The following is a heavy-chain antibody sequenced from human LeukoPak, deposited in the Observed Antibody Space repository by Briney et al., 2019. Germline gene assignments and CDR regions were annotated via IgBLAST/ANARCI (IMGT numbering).Heavy chain of an antibody. CDR1: GFTFSSYL. V-gene: IGHV3-7*01. Sequence: GGSLRLSCAASGFTFSSYLMSWVRQAPGKGLERVANIKQDGSEKYYVDSVKGQFTISRDNAKNSLYLQMNSLRAEDTAVYYCARARRGYYFDYWGQGTLVTVSS. CDR2: IKQDGSEK. D-gene: IGHD3-16*01. J-gene: IGHJ4*02. CDR3: ARARRGYYFDY.